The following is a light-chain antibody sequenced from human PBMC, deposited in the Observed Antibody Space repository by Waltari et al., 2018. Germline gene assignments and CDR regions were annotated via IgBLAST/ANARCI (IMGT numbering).Light chain of an antibody. Sequence: EIVLTQSPATLSLSPGERATLSCRASQSIDNYLAWYQQKPGQAPRLLIYDASSRATGIPARFSGSGSGTDYTLTISSLEPEDFAVYYCQQRKDWPLTFGPGTKVDVK. V-gene: IGKV3-11*01. J-gene: IGKJ3*01. CDR3: QQRKDWPLT. CDR1: QSIDNY. CDR2: DAS.